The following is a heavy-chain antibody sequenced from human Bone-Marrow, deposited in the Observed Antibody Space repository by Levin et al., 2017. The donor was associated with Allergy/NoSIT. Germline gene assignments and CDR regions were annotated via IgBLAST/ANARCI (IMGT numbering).Heavy chain of an antibody. Sequence: SETLSLTCIVSGGSIRNYYWSWIRQPPGKGLEWVGYIYESGSTNYNPSLKSRVTISMDKSKNQFSLKLTSVTAADTAVYYCARWGAGGYSTERTFDYWGPGTLVTVSS. CDR1: GGSIRNYY. CDR3: ARWGAGGYSTERTFDY. CDR2: IYESGST. V-gene: IGHV4-59*01. D-gene: IGHD2-8*01. J-gene: IGHJ4*02.